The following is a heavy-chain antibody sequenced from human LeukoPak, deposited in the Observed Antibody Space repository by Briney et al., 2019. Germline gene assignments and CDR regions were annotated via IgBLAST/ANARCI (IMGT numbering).Heavy chain of an antibody. J-gene: IGHJ4*02. V-gene: IGHV3-23*01. CDR2: ISGNGDTT. CDR1: GFTFSSYA. Sequence: PGGSLRLSCAAPGFTFSSYAMIWVRQAPGKGLEWVSVISGNGDTTYYADSVKGRFTISRDNSRNTVYLQMNSLRGDDTAVYYCVKDVNWSTYWGQGTLVTVSS. D-gene: IGHD1-1*01. CDR3: VKDVNWSTY.